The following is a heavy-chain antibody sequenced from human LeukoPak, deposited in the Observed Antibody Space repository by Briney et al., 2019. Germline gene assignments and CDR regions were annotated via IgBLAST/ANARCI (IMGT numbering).Heavy chain of an antibody. CDR3: AKGGGYEAQYYYYYLDV. J-gene: IGHJ6*03. CDR1: GFTFSSYA. Sequence: GGSLRLSCAASGFTFSSYAMSWVRQAPGKGLEWVSSISDSGSRTYHADSVKGRFTISRDNSKNTLYLQMKSLRAEDTAVYYCAKGGGYEAQYYYYYLDVWGKGTTVTISS. V-gene: IGHV3-23*01. CDR2: ISDSGSRT. D-gene: IGHD5-12*01.